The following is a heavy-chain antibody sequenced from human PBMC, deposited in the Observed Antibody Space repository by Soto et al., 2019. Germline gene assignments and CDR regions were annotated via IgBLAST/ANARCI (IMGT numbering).Heavy chain of an antibody. Sequence: GTSVKVSCKASGGTFSSYTISWVRQAPGQGLEWMGRIIPILGIANYAQKFQGRVTITADKSTSTAYMELSSLRSEDTAVYYCAGGRARSSSWYAMDVWGQGTTVTVSS. V-gene: IGHV1-69*02. D-gene: IGHD6-13*01. J-gene: IGHJ6*02. CDR2: IIPILGIA. CDR3: AGGRARSSSWYAMDV. CDR1: GGTFSSYT.